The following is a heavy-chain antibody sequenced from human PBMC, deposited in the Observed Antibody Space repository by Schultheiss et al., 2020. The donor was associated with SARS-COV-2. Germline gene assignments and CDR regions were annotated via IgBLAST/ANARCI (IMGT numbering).Heavy chain of an antibody. D-gene: IGHD3-16*01. CDR1: GGSISSSNW. V-gene: IGHV4-4*02. Sequence: SETLSLTCAVSGGSISSSNWWSWVRQPPGKGLEWIGSIYYSGSTYYNPSLKSRVTISVDTSKNQFSLKLSSVTAADTAVYYCARRGILGRFDPWGQGTLVTVSS. CDR3: ARRGILGRFDP. J-gene: IGHJ5*02. CDR2: IYYSGST.